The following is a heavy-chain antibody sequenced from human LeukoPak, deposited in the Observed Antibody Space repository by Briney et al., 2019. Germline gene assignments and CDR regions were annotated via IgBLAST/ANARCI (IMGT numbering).Heavy chain of an antibody. CDR3: AKSVYHPGNY. J-gene: IGHJ4*02. Sequence: GGSLRLSCAASGFTISTYGMSWVRQAPGKGLEWVSSISGPTTYYADSVKGRFTISRDTSKNSVYLQMNSLRAEDTAVYYCAKSVYHPGNYWGQGTLVTVSS. CDR1: GFTISTYG. D-gene: IGHD3-10*01. CDR2: ISGPTT. V-gene: IGHV3-23*01.